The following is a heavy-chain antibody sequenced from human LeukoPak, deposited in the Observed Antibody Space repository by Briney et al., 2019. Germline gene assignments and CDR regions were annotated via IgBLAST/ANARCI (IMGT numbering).Heavy chain of an antibody. CDR2: IYYSGST. V-gene: IGHV4-59*08. CDR3: ARSGYFPDWYFDL. J-gene: IGHJ2*01. Sequence: SETLSLTCTVSGGSISSYYWSWIRQPPGKGLEGIGYIYYSGSTNYNPSLKSRFTISVHTSKNQFTLKLSSGTAADTAVYYCARSGYFPDWYFDLWGRGTLVTVSS. CDR1: GGSISSYY. D-gene: IGHD3-22*01.